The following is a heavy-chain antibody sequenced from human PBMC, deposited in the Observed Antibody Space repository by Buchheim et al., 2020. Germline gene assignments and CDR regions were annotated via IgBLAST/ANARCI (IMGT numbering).Heavy chain of an antibody. J-gene: IGHJ6*02. CDR1: GFTFSSYA. Sequence: QVQLVESGGGVVQPGRSLRLSCAASGFTFSSYAMHWVRQAPGKGLEWVAVISYDGSNKYYADSVKGRFTISRDNSKNTLYLQMNSLGAEDTAVYYCARELLDYYGMDVWGQGTT. V-gene: IGHV3-30-3*01. CDR2: ISYDGSNK. CDR3: ARELLDYYGMDV.